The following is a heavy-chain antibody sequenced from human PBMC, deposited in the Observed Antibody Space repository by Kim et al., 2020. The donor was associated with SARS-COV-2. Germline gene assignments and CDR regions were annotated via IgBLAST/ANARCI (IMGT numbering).Heavy chain of an antibody. V-gene: IGHV5-51*01. CDR3: ATAEGSSWFGPSATY. Sequence: GESLKISCKTSGYTFTNYWIGWVRQTPGKGLEWMGFIYPGDSDARYNPSFQGQVTISVDKSISTAYLQWNGLRASDTALNHCATAEGSSWFGPSATYWGQ. CDR2: IYPGDSDA. CDR1: GYTFTNYW. J-gene: IGHJ4*02. D-gene: IGHD6-13*01.